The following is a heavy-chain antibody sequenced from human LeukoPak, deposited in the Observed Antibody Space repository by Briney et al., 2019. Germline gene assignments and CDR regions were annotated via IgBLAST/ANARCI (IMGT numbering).Heavy chain of an antibody. V-gene: IGHV1-69*13. D-gene: IGHD2-15*01. Sequence: SVKVSCKASGGTFSSYAISWVRQAPGQGLEWMGGIIPIFGTANYAQKFQGRVTITADESTSTAYMELSSLRSEDTAVYYCARGVVVAAVLSWFAPRGQGTLVTVSS. J-gene: IGHJ5*02. CDR1: GGTFSSYA. CDR3: ARGVVVAAVLSWFAP. CDR2: IIPIFGTA.